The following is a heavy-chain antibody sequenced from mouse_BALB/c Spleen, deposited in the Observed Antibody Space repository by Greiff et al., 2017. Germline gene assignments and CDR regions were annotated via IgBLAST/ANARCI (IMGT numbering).Heavy chain of an antibody. J-gene: IGHJ2*01. CDR2: ISSGGSYT. D-gene: IGHD2-4*01. V-gene: IGHV5-6-4*01. Sequence: EVQRVESGGGLVKPGGSLKLSCAASGFSFSSYTMSWVRQTPEKRLEWVATISSGGSYTYYPDSVKGRFTISRDNAKNTLYLQMSSLKSEDTAMYYCTRGSLSYDYGYMDYWGQGTTLTVSS. CDR1: GFSFSSYT. CDR3: TRGSLSYDYGYMDY.